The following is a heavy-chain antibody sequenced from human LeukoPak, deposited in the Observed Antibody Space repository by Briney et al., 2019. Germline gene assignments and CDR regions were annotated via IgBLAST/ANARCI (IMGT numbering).Heavy chain of an antibody. CDR3: AKDWYSGSYYGSTYDY. CDR1: ELTFNSYA. J-gene: IGHJ4*02. V-gene: IGHV3-23*01. D-gene: IGHD1-26*01. Sequence: GSLRLSCAASELTFNSYAMNWVRQAPGKGVEWVPTISSSGGNTYYADSVKGRFTISRDNSKNTLYLQMNSLRAEDTAVYYCAKDWYSGSYYGSTYDYWSQGTLVTVSS. CDR2: ISSSGGNT.